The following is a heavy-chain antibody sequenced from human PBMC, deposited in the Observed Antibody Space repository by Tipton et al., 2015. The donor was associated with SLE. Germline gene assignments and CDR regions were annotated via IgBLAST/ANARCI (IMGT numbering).Heavy chain of an antibody. CDR1: GGSISSYY. CDR3: ASSYDSSGYYDGGGY. D-gene: IGHD3-22*01. V-gene: IGHV4-4*08. J-gene: IGHJ4*02. Sequence: TLSLTCTVSGGSISSYYWSWIRQPPGKGLEWIGYIYTSGSTNYNPSPKSRVTISVDTSKNQFSLKLSSVTAADTAVYYCASSYDSSGYYDGGGYWGQGTLVTVSS. CDR2: IYTSGST.